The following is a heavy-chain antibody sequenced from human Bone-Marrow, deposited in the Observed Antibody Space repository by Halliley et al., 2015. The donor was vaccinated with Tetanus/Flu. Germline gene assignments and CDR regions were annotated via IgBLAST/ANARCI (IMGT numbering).Heavy chain of an antibody. V-gene: IGHV3-23*01. J-gene: IGHJ5*02. CDR3: TKETTSPATPFVP. Sequence: EWVSAVGSNGGSTYYAESVKGRFTISRDNSRNTLFLQMSSLRDGGSAFYYCTKETTSPATPFVPWGQGTLVIVSS. D-gene: IGHD1-1*01. CDR2: VGSNGGST.